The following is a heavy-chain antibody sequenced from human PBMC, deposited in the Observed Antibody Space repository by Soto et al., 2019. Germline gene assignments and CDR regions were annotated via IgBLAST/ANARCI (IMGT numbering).Heavy chain of an antibody. V-gene: IGHV1-69*01. CDR3: ARSQGSSTSLESYCDYYYGMDV. CDR1: GGTFSSYA. CDR2: ILPISETT. Sequence: QVQLVQSGAEVKKPGSSVKVSCKASGGTFSSYAISWVRQAPGQGLEWMGGILPISETTNYEQKFQGRVTITADESKSTAYMELSSLRSADTSVYYCARSQGSSTSLESYCDYYYGMDVWGQGSTVTVSS. D-gene: IGHD2-2*01. J-gene: IGHJ6*02.